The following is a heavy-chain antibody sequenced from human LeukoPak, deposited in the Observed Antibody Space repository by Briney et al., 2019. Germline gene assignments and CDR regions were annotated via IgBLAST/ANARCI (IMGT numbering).Heavy chain of an antibody. CDR1: GFTFSSYA. V-gene: IGHV3-48*03. CDR3: ASFHYDILTGYSKFDY. D-gene: IGHD3-9*01. Sequence: GGSLRLSCAASGFTFSSYAMSWVRQAPGKGLEWVSYISSSGSTIYYADSVKGRFTISRDNAKNSLYLQMNSLRAEDTAVYYCASFHYDILTGYSKFDYWGQGTLVTVSS. CDR2: ISSSGSTI. J-gene: IGHJ4*02.